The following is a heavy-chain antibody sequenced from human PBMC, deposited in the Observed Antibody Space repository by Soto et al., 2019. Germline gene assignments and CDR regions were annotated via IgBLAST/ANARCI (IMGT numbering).Heavy chain of an antibody. CDR3: ARDIVVVPAAITPTPVFDY. D-gene: IGHD2-2*02. V-gene: IGHV3-21*01. Sequence: GGSLRLSCAASGFTFSSYSMNWVRQAPGKGLEWVSSISSSSSYIYYADSVKGRFTISRDNAKNSLYLQMNSLRAEDTAVYYCARDIVVVPAAITPTPVFDYWGQGTLVTVSS. CDR1: GFTFSSYS. CDR2: ISSSSSYI. J-gene: IGHJ4*02.